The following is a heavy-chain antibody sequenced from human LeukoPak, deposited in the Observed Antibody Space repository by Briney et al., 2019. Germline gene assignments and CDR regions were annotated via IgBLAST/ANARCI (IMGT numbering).Heavy chain of an antibody. CDR3: ARRRSSSWYEGGYYYYGMDV. CDR1: GGSFSGYY. CDR2: INHSGST. D-gene: IGHD6-13*01. Sequence: SETLSLTCAVYGGSFSGYYWSWIRQPPGKGLEWIGEINHSGSTNYNPSLKSRVTISVDTSKNQFSLKLSSVTAADTAVYYCARRRSSSWYEGGYYYYGMDVWGQGTTVTVSS. V-gene: IGHV4-34*01. J-gene: IGHJ6*02.